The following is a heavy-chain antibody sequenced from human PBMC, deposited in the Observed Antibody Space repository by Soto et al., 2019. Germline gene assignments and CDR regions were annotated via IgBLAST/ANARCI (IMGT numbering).Heavy chain of an antibody. CDR2: FSGSGDYT. CDR1: QITFSNYA. J-gene: IGHJ4*02. D-gene: IGHD2-2*01. Sequence: GFLILSCAASQITFSNYAKGLVRHAPGKGLEWVSVFSGSGDYTYYADSVKRRFTISRENSKNTLYLQTNSLRAEDTAVYYCAKDHPYCSGTTCYPDVVYCCQGP. V-gene: IGHV3-23*01. CDR3: AKDHPYCSGTTCYPDVVY.